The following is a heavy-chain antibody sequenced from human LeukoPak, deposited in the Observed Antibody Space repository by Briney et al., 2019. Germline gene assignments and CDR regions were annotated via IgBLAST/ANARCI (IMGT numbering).Heavy chain of an antibody. Sequence: GGSPRLSCAASGFTFNSYWMSWVRQAPGKGLEWVANIKQDGSEKYYVDSVKGRFTISRDNAKNSLSLQMNSLRAEDTAVYYCARSRRYGFDIWGQGTMVTVSS. CDR3: ARSRRYGFDI. V-gene: IGHV3-7*01. CDR1: GFTFNSYW. CDR2: IKQDGSEK. J-gene: IGHJ3*02.